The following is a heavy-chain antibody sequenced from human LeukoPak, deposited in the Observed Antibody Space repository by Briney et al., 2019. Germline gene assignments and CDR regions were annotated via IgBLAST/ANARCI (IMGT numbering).Heavy chain of an antibody. Sequence: GSLRLSCAASGFTFSDYYWSWIRQPAGKGLEWIGRIYTSGSTNYNPSLKSRVTMSVDTSKNQFSLKLSSVTAADTAVYYCARAEYYYDSSGYYRYDAFDIWGQGTMVTVSS. CDR3: ARAEYYYDSSGYYRYDAFDI. CDR2: IYTSGST. V-gene: IGHV4-4*07. CDR1: GFTFSDYY. J-gene: IGHJ3*02. D-gene: IGHD3-22*01.